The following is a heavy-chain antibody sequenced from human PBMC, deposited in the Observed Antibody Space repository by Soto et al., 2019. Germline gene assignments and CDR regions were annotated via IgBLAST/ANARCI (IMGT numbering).Heavy chain of an antibody. Sequence: SETLSLTCAVSGTSFGTYYWSWIRQPPGKGLEWIGYIFYSGHLKYNPSLKSRLTISVDPPKNQISLRLTSVTAADTAVYYCAREGGGWYYFDSWGQGTQVTVSS. CDR1: GTSFGTYY. V-gene: IGHV4-59*01. D-gene: IGHD6-19*01. J-gene: IGHJ4*02. CDR3: AREGGGWYYFDS. CDR2: IFYSGHL.